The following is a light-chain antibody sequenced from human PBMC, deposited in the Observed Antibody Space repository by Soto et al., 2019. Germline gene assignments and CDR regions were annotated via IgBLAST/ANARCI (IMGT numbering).Light chain of an antibody. J-gene: IGLJ2*01. Sequence: QSALTQPASVSGCPGQSITISCTGTSSDVAYYNYVSWYQQHPGKAPKLMIYDVGYRPSGVSNRFSGSKSGNTASLTISGLQAEDEADYYCSSYTTTNTVVFGGGTKLTVL. CDR3: SSYTTTNTVV. CDR1: SSDVAYYNY. V-gene: IGLV2-14*01. CDR2: DVG.